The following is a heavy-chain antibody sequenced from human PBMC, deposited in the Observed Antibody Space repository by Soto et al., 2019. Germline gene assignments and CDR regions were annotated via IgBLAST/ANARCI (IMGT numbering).Heavy chain of an antibody. J-gene: IGHJ5*02. CDR3: ARGGSADSSSWHNNWFDP. V-gene: IGHV1-8*01. CDR2: MNPNSGNT. CDR1: GYTFTSYD. Sequence: ASVKVSCKASGYTFTSYDINWVRQATGQGLEWMGWMNPNSGNTGYAQKFQGRVTMTRNTSISTAYMELSSLRSEDTAVYYCARGGSADSSSWHNNWFDPWGQGTLVTVSS. D-gene: IGHD6-13*01.